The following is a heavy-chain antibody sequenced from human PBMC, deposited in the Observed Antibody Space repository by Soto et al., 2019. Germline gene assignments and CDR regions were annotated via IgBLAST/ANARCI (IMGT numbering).Heavy chain of an antibody. Sequence: SETLSLTCAVSGGSISSGGYSWSWIRQPPGKGLEWIGYIYHSGSTYYNPSLKSRVTISVDRSKNQFSLKLSSVTAADTAVYYCARVSYDSSGYYYYLDYWGQGTLVTVS. CDR3: ARVSYDSSGYYYYLDY. CDR1: GGSISSGGYS. D-gene: IGHD3-22*01. CDR2: IYHSGST. V-gene: IGHV4-30-2*01. J-gene: IGHJ4*02.